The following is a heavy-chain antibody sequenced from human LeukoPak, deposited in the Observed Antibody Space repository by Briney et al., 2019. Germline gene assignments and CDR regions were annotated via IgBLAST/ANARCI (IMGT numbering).Heavy chain of an antibody. Sequence: GESLKISCKGSGFSFASHWNAWVRQMPGKGLEWMGIIYAGDSDAKYSPSFEGHVTFSVDKSISAAYLQWSSLRASDTAMYFCARYSKILDDWGQGTLVTVSS. V-gene: IGHV5-51*01. J-gene: IGHJ4*02. D-gene: IGHD2-21*01. CDR1: GFSFASHW. CDR2: IYAGDSDA. CDR3: ARYSKILDD.